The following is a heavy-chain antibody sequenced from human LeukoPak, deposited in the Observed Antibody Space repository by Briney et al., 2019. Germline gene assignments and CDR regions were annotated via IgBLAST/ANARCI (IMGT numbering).Heavy chain of an antibody. CDR1: GFTFDDNA. Sequence: GGSLRLSCAASGFTFDDNAMHWVRQAPGKGLEWVSGISWNSGSIGYADSVKGRFTISRYHAKISLYLQKNSLRAQDTALYYCAKGPYYDFWSGPDYWGQGTLDTVSS. J-gene: IGHJ4*02. V-gene: IGHV3-9*01. D-gene: IGHD3-3*01. CDR3: AKGPYYDFWSGPDY. CDR2: ISWNSGSI.